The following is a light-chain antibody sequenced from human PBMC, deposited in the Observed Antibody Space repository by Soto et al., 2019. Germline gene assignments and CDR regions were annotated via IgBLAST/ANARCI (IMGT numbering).Light chain of an antibody. CDR2: AAS. J-gene: IGKJ1*01. V-gene: IGKV3-15*01. Sequence: IAQASVSLSVSPGDTATLSCMASQRVSSHLAWYQQKPGQAPRLLIYAASTRATGIPVRFSGSGSETEFTLTIRSLQSEDFAIYYCHQYNNWPWTFGQGTKVDIK. CDR3: HQYNNWPWT. CDR1: QRVSSH.